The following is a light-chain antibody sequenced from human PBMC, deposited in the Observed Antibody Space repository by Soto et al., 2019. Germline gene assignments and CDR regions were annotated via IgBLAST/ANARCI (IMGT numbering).Light chain of an antibody. CDR2: DAF. Sequence: IVLTQSPVTLSLSPGEGATLSCRASQSVSRYLAWYQQKPDQAPRLLIYDAFNRATGIPARFSGSGSGTDFTLTISSLEPEDFVVYYCQQRSNWPITFGQGTRLEIK. J-gene: IGKJ5*01. V-gene: IGKV3-11*01. CDR1: QSVSRY. CDR3: QQRSNWPIT.